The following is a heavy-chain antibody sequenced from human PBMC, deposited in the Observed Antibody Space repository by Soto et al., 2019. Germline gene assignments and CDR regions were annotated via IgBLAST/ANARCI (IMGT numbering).Heavy chain of an antibody. D-gene: IGHD6-6*01. J-gene: IGHJ6*03. Sequence: SLRLSCAASGFTFDDYAMHWVRQAPGKGLEWVSGISWNSGSIGYADSVKGRFTISRDNAKNSLYLQMDSLRAEDTALYYCAKGIAARNYYYYMDVWGKGTTVTVSS. CDR2: ISWNSGSI. V-gene: IGHV3-9*01. CDR3: AKGIAARNYYYYMDV. CDR1: GFTFDDYA.